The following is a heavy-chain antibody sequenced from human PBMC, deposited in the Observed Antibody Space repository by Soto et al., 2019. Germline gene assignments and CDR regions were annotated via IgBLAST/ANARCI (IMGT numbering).Heavy chain of an antibody. CDR1: GFSFSNYA. D-gene: IGHD4-4*01. V-gene: IGHV3-23*01. J-gene: IGHJ5*02. CDR3: TKEHSNYPDNWFDP. Sequence: EVHLLVSGGGSVQPGGSLRLSCAASGFSFSNYAMSWVRQAPGTGLEWVSAIDSGGGSTYYAASVKGRFSISRDKSMNTLYLQMNSLRAEDTAIYYCTKEHSNYPDNWFDPWGQGTLVTVSS. CDR2: IDSGGGST.